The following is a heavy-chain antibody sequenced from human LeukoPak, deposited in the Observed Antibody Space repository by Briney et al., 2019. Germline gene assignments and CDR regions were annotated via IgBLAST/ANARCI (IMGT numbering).Heavy chain of an antibody. Sequence: SETLSLTCTVAGGSISSNYWSWIRQPPGKGLEWIGYIHNSGSTNYNPSLKSRVTISVDTSKKQFSLKLSSVTAADTAVYYCARCRSYDSSGYCDAVDIWGQGTMVTVSS. CDR3: ARCRSYDSSGYCDAVDI. J-gene: IGHJ3*02. CDR1: GGSISSNY. D-gene: IGHD3-22*01. CDR2: IHNSGST. V-gene: IGHV4-59*01.